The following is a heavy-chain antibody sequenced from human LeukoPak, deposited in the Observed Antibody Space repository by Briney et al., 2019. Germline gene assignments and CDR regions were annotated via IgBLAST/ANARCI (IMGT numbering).Heavy chain of an antibody. CDR1: GGSISSYY. J-gene: IGHJ3*02. V-gene: IGHV4-59*01. D-gene: IGHD3-10*01. CDR3: ARGSVITDDAFDI. Sequence: SETLSLTCTVSGGSISSYYWSWIRQPPGKGLEWIGYIYYSGSTNYNPSLKSRVTISVDTSKNQFSLKLSSVTAADTAVYYCARGSVITDDAFDIWGQGTMVTVSS. CDR2: IYYSGST.